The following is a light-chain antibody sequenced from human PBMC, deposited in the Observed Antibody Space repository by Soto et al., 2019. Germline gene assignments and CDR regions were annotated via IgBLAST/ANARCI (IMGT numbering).Light chain of an antibody. CDR1: SSYVGTYNL. Sequence: QSALTQPASVSGSPGQSITISCTGTSSYVGTYNLVSWYQQHPGKVPKLIIFEDTKRPSGVSNRFSGSKSGNTASLTISGLQTEDEADYYCCSYTSSSTYYVFGTGTKLTVL. CDR3: CSYTSSSTYYV. J-gene: IGLJ1*01. CDR2: EDT. V-gene: IGLV2-23*01.